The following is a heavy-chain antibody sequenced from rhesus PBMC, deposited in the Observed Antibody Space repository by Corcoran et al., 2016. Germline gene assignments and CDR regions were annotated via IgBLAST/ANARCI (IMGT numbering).Heavy chain of an antibody. CDR1: GDSVRSNW. CDR2: INGNSVST. CDR3: VRLHSYSYRDY. V-gene: IGHV4-80*01. J-gene: IGHJ4*01. D-gene: IGHD5-12*01. Sequence: QVQLQESGPGLVKPSETLSLTCGVSGDSVRSNWWSWIRQPPGKGLDWMAEINGNSVSTNYSPSLKSRVTISKDASENQFSLKLSSVTAADTAVYYCVRLHSYSYRDYWGQGVLVIVSS.